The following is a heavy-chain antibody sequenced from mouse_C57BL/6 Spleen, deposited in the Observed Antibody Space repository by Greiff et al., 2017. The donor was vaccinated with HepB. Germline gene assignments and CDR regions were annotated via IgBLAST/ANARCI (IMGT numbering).Heavy chain of an antibody. D-gene: IGHD2-3*01. CDR1: GFTFSDYG. V-gene: IGHV5-17*01. Sequence: EVKLMESGGGLVKPGGSLKLSCAASGFTFSDYGMHWVRQAPEKGLEWVAYISSGSSTIYYADTVKGRFTISRDNAKNTLFLQMTSLRSEDTAMYYCANDGYYHWGQGTTLTVSS. J-gene: IGHJ2*01. CDR3: ANDGYYH. CDR2: ISSGSSTI.